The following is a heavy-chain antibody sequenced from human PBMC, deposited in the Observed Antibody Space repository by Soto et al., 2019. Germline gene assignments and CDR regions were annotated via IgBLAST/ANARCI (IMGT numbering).Heavy chain of an antibody. CDR2: IIPIFGTA. CDR1: GGTFSSYA. D-gene: IGHD2-15*01. CDR3: ARAKGLGGNPHVYYYGMDV. V-gene: IGHV1-69*13. J-gene: IGHJ6*02. Sequence: SVKVSCKASGGTFSSYAISWVRQAPGQGLEWMGGIIPIFGTANYAQKFQGRVTITADESTSTAYMELSSLRSEDTAVYYCARAKGLGGNPHVYYYGMDVWGQGTTVTVSS.